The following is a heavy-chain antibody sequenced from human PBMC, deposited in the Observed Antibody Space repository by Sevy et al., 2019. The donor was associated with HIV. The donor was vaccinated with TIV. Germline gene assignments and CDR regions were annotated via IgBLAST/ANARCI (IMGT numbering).Heavy chain of an antibody. CDR2: MRSKAYGGTT. Sequence: GGSLRLSCTASGFTFGDFALSWFRQAPGKGPEWLSFMRSKAYGGTTEYAASVKGRFTISRDDSKSIAYLRMNSLKTEDTAVYYCTTQRGYDFWSGLAPYSMDVWGQGTTVTVSS. CDR1: GFTFGDFA. CDR3: TTQRGYDFWSGLAPYSMDV. D-gene: IGHD3-3*01. V-gene: IGHV3-49*03. J-gene: IGHJ6*02.